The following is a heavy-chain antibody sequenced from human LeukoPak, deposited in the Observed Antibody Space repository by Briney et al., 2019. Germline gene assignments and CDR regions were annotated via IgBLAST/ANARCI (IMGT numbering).Heavy chain of an antibody. V-gene: IGHV4-34*01. J-gene: IGHJ5*02. CDR3: ASSRYCSSTSCPGWFDP. Sequence: SETLSLTCAVYGGSFSGYYWSWIRQPPGKGLEWIGEINHSGSTNYNPSLKSRVTIPVDTSKNQFSLKLSSVTAADTAVYYCASSRYCSSTSCPGWFDPWGQGTLVTVSS. CDR1: GGSFSGYY. CDR2: INHSGST. D-gene: IGHD2-2*01.